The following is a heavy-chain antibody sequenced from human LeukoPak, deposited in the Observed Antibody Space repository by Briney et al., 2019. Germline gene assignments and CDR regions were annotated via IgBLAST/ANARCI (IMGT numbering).Heavy chain of an antibody. D-gene: IGHD2-8*01. Sequence: ASVKVSCKASGYTFTSYYMHWVRQAPGQGLEWMGIINPSGGSTSYAQKFQGRVTMTRDTSTSTVYMELSSLRSEDTAVYYCATVGYCTNGVCSYFDYWGQGTLVTVSS. J-gene: IGHJ4*02. CDR2: INPSGGST. CDR3: ATVGYCTNGVCSYFDY. CDR1: GYTFTSYY. V-gene: IGHV1-46*01.